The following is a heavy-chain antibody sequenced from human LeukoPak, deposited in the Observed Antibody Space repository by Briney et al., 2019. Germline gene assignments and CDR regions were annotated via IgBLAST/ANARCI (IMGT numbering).Heavy chain of an antibody. V-gene: IGHV3-66*01. J-gene: IGHJ4*02. CDR2: IYSGGST. CDR1: GFTVSSNY. Sequence: GGSLRLSCAASGFTVSSNYISWVRQAPGKGLEWVSVIYSGGSTYYADSVKGRFTISRDNSKNTLYLQMNSLRAEDTAVYYCARVGLAAAGTRTFDYWGQGTLVTVSS. D-gene: IGHD6-13*01. CDR3: ARVGLAAAGTRTFDY.